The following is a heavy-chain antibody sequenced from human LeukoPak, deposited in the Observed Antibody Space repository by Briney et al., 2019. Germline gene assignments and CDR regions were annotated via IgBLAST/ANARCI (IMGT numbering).Heavy chain of an antibody. J-gene: IGHJ4*02. V-gene: IGHV3-23*01. CDR1: GFTFSSYA. CDR2: ISGRGDST. CDR3: AKDRGISGWYFDY. Sequence: GGSLRLSCAASGFTFSSYAMSWARQAPGKGLEWVSAISGRGDSTYYADSVKGRFTISRDNSKNTLYLQMNSLRAEDTAVYYCAKDRGISGWYFDYWGQGTLVTVSS. D-gene: IGHD6-19*01.